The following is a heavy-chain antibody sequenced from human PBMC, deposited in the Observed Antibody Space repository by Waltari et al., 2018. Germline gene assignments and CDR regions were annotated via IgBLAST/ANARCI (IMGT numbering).Heavy chain of an antibody. CDR3: ARLSGYCDDTGCYGHYAMDV. CDR2: FYYPGNS. V-gene: IGHV4-39*02. J-gene: IGHJ6*02. CDR1: GGSVSTTSYS. Sequence: QLQLQEPGPGLVKPSETLSLTCTVSGGSVSTTSYSWAWVRQSPGKGLEWIGTFYYPGNSNHHPSRTSRVTISVDSPQNHLSLRLGAVTAADTAVYYCARLSGYCDDTGCYGHYAMDVWGQGTTVTVSS. D-gene: IGHD2-2*01.